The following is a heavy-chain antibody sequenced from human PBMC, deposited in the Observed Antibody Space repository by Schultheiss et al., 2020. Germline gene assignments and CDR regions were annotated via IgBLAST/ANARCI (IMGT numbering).Heavy chain of an antibody. J-gene: IGHJ6*02. Sequence: GGSLRLSCAASGFTFSSYWMSWVRQAPGKGLEWVANIKQDGSEKYYVDSVKGRFTISRDNAKNSLYLQMNSLRAGDTAVYYCAKDRIAVAEPSSMDVWGQGTTGSVCS. D-gene: IGHD6-19*01. CDR3: AKDRIAVAEPSSMDV. CDR1: GFTFSSYW. V-gene: IGHV3-7*03. CDR2: IKQDGSEK.